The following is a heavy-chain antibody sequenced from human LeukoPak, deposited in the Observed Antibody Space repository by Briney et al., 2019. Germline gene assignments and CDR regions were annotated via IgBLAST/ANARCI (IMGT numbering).Heavy chain of an antibody. CDR3: ARGLKRYCSGGSCYSRGVNYMDV. CDR1: GGSFSCYY. J-gene: IGHJ6*03. Sequence: SETLSLTCAVYGGSFSCYYWSWIRQPPGKGLEWIGEINHSGSTNYNPSLKSRVTISVDTSKNQFSLKLSSVTAADTAVYYCARGLKRYCSGGSCYSRGVNYMDVWGKGTTVTVSS. D-gene: IGHD2-15*01. V-gene: IGHV4-34*01. CDR2: INHSGST.